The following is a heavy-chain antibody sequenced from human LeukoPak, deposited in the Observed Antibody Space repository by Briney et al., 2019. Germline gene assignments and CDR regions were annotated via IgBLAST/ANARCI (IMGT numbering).Heavy chain of an antibody. V-gene: IGHV3-74*01. CDR2: INSHGSST. D-gene: IGHD3-10*01. Sequence: GGSLRLSCAASGFTFSSYWMHWVRQAPGKGLVWVSRINSHGSSTTYADSVKGRFTISRDNSKNELYLEMSSLSPEDTAIYYCAKDSAPFRGRNYKYVMDVWGQGTTVTVSS. CDR3: AKDSAPFRGRNYKYVMDV. CDR1: GFTFSSYW. J-gene: IGHJ6*02.